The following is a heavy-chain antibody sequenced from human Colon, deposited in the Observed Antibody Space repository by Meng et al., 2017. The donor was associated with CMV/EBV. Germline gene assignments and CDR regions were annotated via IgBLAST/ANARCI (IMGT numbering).Heavy chain of an antibody. J-gene: IGHJ4*02. CDR3: LRDMGTGYYDSSGDY. D-gene: IGHD3-22*01. V-gene: IGHV3-49*04. Sequence: GESLKISCTASGFTFGDYAMSWVRQAPGKGLEWVGFIRSKAYGGTTEYAASVKGRFTISRDDSKRVAYLQMNSLKTEDTAIYYCLRDMGTGYYDSSGDYWSQGTLVTVSS. CDR1: GFTFGDYA. CDR2: IRSKAYGGTT.